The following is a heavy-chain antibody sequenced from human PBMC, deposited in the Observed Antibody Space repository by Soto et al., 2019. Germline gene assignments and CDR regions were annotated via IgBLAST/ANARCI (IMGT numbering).Heavy chain of an antibody. CDR3: VRAPSWRYFDL. J-gene: IGHJ2*01. Sequence: QVQLVQSGAEEKKPGASVKVSWKAPGSTFTSYAMHWVRPAPGQRLEWMGWFNSGNGNTKYSQQLQGRVTITKDTAASTGYRELSSLGSEDTAVYYFVRAPSWRYFDLWARGTRVTVSS. V-gene: IGHV1-3*05. CDR2: FNSGNGNT. CDR1: GSTFTSYA.